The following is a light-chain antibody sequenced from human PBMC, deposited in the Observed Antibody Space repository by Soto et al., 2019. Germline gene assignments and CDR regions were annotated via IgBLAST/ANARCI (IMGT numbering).Light chain of an antibody. V-gene: IGKV3-15*01. Sequence: EIVLTQSPDTLSVSPGERATLSCRASQSVSSNLAWYQQKPGQAPRLLIYGASTRATGIPARFSGSGSGTEFTLTISSLQSEDFAVYCCQQYNNWPPWITFGQGTRLEIK. J-gene: IGKJ5*01. CDR2: GAS. CDR1: QSVSSN. CDR3: QQYNNWPPWIT.